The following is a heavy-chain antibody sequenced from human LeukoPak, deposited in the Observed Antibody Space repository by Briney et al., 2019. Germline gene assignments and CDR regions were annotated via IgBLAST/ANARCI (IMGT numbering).Heavy chain of an antibody. CDR3: ARHVSAYSSGLPYYMDV. D-gene: IGHD6-19*01. V-gene: IGHV4-39*01. J-gene: IGHJ6*03. Sequence: GSLRLSCAASGFTFSSYAMSWIRQPPGKGLEWIGSNSGSTYYNPSLKSRVTISVDTSKNQFSLKLSSVTAADTAVYYCARHVSAYSSGLPYYMDVWGKGTTVTVSS. CDR2: NSGST. CDR1: GFTFSSYA.